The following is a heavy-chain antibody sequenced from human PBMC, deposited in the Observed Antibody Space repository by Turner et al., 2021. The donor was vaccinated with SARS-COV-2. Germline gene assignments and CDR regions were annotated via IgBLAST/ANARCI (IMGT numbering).Heavy chain of an antibody. CDR2: ISYDGRNK. V-gene: IGHV3-30*04. Sequence: QGQLVEYGGGVVEPGGSLRLACAASGFCFSNYAMHWVRQPPGKGLEWVAIISYDGRNKYYADSVKGRFTISRDDSKSTLYLQMNSLRPEDTAIYYCARERRGYYAEYWGQGTLVTVSS. CDR1: GFCFSNYA. CDR3: ARERRGYYAEY. D-gene: IGHD3-3*01. J-gene: IGHJ4*02.